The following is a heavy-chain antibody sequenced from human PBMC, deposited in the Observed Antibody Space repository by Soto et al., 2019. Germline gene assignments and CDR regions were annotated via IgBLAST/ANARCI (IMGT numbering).Heavy chain of an antibody. V-gene: IGHV3-30*18. CDR3: ANAPGPGIAAAGYYYYGMDV. CDR2: ISYDGSNK. J-gene: IGHJ6*02. D-gene: IGHD6-13*01. Sequence: GGSLRLSCAASGFTFSSYGMHWVRQAPGKGLEWVAVISYDGSNKYYADSVKGRFTISRDNSKNTLYLQMNSLRAEDTAVYYCANAPGPGIAAAGYYYYGMDVSGQGTTVTVSS. CDR1: GFTFSSYG.